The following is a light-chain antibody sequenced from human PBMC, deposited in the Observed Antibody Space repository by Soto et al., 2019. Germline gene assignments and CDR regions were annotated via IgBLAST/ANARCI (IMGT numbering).Light chain of an antibody. CDR1: SGHSTYA. Sequence: QPVLTQSPSASASLGASVKLTCTLSSGHSTYAIAWHQQQAEKGPRYLMNLNSDGSHSKGDGIPDRFSGSSSGAERYLTISSLQSEDEADYYCQTWGSGIVVFGGGTQLTVL. J-gene: IGLJ2*01. CDR3: QTWGSGIVV. V-gene: IGLV4-69*01. CDR2: LNSDGSH.